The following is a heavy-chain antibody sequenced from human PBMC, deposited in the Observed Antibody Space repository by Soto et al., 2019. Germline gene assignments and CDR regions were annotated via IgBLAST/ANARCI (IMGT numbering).Heavy chain of an antibody. J-gene: IGHJ3*02. CDR2: ISAYNGNT. Sequence: ASVKVSCKASGYTFTSYGISWVRQAPGQGLEWMGWISAYNGNTNYAQKLQGRVTMTTDTSTSTAYMELRSLRSDDTAVYYCARDSRLFGGSCYLVVVDAFDIWGQGTMVTVSS. D-gene: IGHD2-15*01. CDR1: GYTFTSYG. CDR3: ARDSRLFGGSCYLVVVDAFDI. V-gene: IGHV1-18*01.